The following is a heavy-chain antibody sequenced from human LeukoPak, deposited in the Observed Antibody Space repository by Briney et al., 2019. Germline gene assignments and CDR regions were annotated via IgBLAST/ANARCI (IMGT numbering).Heavy chain of an antibody. CDR3: AGVSKSATTGTVLDY. CDR2: IYSGGNT. V-gene: IGHV3-53*01. D-gene: IGHD6-13*01. CDR1: GFTVSNNY. Sequence: GGSLRLSCAASGFTVSNNYMSWVRQAPGKGLEWVSVIYSGGNTYYSDPVKGRFTISRDNSKNTPYLQMNSLRAEETAVYYCAGVSKSATTGTVLDYWGQGTLVTVSS. J-gene: IGHJ4*02.